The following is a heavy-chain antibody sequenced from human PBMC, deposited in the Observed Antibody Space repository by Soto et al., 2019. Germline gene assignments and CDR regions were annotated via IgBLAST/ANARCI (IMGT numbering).Heavy chain of an antibody. D-gene: IGHD3-22*01. J-gene: IGHJ4*02. CDR3: VRARSTDSRPDY. CDR2: ITSSSSYI. Sequence: GGSLRLSCAASGFTLSLYSMIWVRQAPGKGLEWVASITSSSSYIYYEDSLKGRFTISRDNAKNSLFLQLDSLRAEDTAVYFCVRARSTDSRPDYWGQGTLVTVSS. CDR1: GFTLSLYS. V-gene: IGHV3-21*01.